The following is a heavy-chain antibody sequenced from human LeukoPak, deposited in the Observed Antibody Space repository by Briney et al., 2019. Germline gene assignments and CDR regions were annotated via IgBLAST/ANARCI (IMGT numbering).Heavy chain of an antibody. V-gene: IGHV3-30*02. D-gene: IGHD4-23*01. Sequence: GGSLRLSCAASRFTFSSYGMHWVRQTPGKGLEWVAFIRHDGSYQQYADSVKGRFTISRDNSKNTLYLQMNSLRAEDTAVYYCAKELRKGGNSADYWGQGTLVTVSS. CDR3: AKELRKGGNSADY. CDR1: RFTFSSYG. J-gene: IGHJ4*02. CDR2: IRHDGSYQ.